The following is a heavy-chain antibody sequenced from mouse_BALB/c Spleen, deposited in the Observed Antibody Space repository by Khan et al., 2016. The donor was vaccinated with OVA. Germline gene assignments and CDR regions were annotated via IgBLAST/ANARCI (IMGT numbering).Heavy chain of an antibody. CDR1: GFTFSSFG. CDR2: ISSDSITP. J-gene: IGHJ3*01. V-gene: IGHV5-17*02. D-gene: IGHD4-1*01. CDR3: ARANWAWFAY. Sequence: EVQRVESGGGLVQPGGSRKLSCTASGFTFSSFGMHWVRQAPEKGLEWVVYISSDSITPNYADTVKGRFTISIDNPRNTLFLQMTSVRSEDTTRYYCARANWAWFAYWGQGTLVTVSA.